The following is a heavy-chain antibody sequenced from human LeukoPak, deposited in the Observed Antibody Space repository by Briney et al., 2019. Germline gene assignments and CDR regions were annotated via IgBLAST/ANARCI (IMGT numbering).Heavy chain of an antibody. J-gene: IGHJ5*02. V-gene: IGHV1-46*01. CDR1: GYTFTSYY. CDR2: INPSGGST. Sequence: ASVKVSCKASGYTFTSYYMHWVRQAPGQGLEWMGIINPSGGSTSYAQKFQGRVTMTRDMSTSTAYMELSSLRSEDTAVYYCARDLTRLDTAMASESNWFDPWGQGTLVTVSS. D-gene: IGHD5-18*01. CDR3: ARDLTRLDTAMASESNWFDP.